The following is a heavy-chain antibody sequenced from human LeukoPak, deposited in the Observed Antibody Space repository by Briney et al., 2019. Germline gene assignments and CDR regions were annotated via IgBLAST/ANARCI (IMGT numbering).Heavy chain of an antibody. CDR3: AKDTDTAMVTTPDY. V-gene: IGHV3-23*01. D-gene: IGHD5-18*01. Sequence: PGGSLRLSCAASGFTFSSYAMHWVRQAPGKGLEWVSAISGSGGSTYYADSVKGRFTISRDNSKNTLYLQMNSLRAEDTAVYYCAKDTDTAMVTTPDYWGQGTLVTVSS. CDR1: GFTFSSYA. CDR2: ISGSGGST. J-gene: IGHJ4*02.